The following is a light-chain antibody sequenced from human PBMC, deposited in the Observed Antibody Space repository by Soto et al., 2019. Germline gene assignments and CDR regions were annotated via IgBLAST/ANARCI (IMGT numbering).Light chain of an antibody. J-gene: IGLJ1*01. CDR2: YDD. V-gene: IGLV1-36*01. Sequence: QSVLTQPPSVSEAPRQRVTTSCSGSSSNIGNNAVNWYQQLPGKAPKLLIYYDDLLPSGVSDRFSGSKSGTSASLAISGLQSEDEADYYGAAWDDSLNGFYVFGTGSKLTGL. CDR3: AAWDDSLNGFYV. CDR1: SSNIGNNA.